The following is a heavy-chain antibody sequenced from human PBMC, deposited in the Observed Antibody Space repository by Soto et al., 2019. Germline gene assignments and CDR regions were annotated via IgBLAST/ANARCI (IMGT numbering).Heavy chain of an antibody. D-gene: IGHD2-15*01. V-gene: IGHV4-39*01. J-gene: IGHJ3*02. CDR2: IYYSGST. CDR1: GGSISSSSYY. CDR3: ARSEDIVVVVAASKPDAFDI. Sequence: QLQLQESGPGLVKPSETLSLTCTVSGGSISSSSYYWGWIRQPPGKGLEWIGSIYYSGSTYYNPSLKSRVTISVDTSKNQFSLKLSSVTAADTAVYYCARSEDIVVVVAASKPDAFDIWGQGTMVTVSS.